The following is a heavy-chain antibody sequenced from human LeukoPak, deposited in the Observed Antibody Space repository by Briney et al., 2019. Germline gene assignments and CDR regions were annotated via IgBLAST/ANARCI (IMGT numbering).Heavy chain of an antibody. J-gene: IGHJ4*02. Sequence: GGSLRLSCAASGFTFSSYGMHWVRQAPGQGLEWMGIINPSGGSTSYAQKFQGRVTMTTDTSTSTAYMELRSLRSDDTAVYYCARDDYYGSGSEYWGQGTLVTVSS. D-gene: IGHD3-10*01. CDR1: GFTFSSYG. CDR3: ARDDYYGSGSEY. V-gene: IGHV1-46*01. CDR2: INPSGGST.